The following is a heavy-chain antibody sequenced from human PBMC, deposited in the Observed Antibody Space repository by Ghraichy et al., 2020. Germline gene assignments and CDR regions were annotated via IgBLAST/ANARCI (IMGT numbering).Heavy chain of an antibody. Sequence: GGSLRLSCAASGFTFSSYAMSWVRQAPGKGLECVSAISGNGGITYYVDSVRGRFTISRDNSKNTVFLQMNSLRVEDTAVYDCANTGTLTTYHSNMDVWGQGTTVTVS. CDR2: ISGNGGIT. D-gene: IGHD4-11*01. CDR3: ANTGTLTTYHSNMDV. V-gene: IGHV3-23*01. J-gene: IGHJ6*02. CDR1: GFTFSSYA.